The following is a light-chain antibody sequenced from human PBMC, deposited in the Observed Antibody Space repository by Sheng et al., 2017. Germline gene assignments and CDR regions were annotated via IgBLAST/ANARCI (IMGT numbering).Light chain of an antibody. CDR1: QSVSSSY. CDR2: GAS. V-gene: IGKV3-20*01. J-gene: IGKJ5*01. CDR3: QHMVGTLTPN. Sequence: EIVLTQSPGTLSLSPGERATLSCRASQSVSSSYLAWYQQKPGQAPRVLIYGASVRATGIPDRFSGSGSGTDSTLTIGRLEPEDFAVYYCQHMVGTLTPNFGQGTR.